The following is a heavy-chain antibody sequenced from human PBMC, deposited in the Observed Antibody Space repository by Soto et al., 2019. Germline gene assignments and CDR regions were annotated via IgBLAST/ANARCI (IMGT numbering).Heavy chain of an antibody. CDR3: ARVVGAYYYYYGMDV. J-gene: IGHJ6*02. D-gene: IGHD2-15*01. CDR2: IWYDGSNK. Sequence: QVQLVESGGGVVQPGRSLRLSCAASGFTFSSYGMHWVRQAPGKGLEWVAVIWYDGSNKYYADSVKGRFTISRDNSKNTLYLQMNSLRAEDTAVYYCARVVGAYYYYYGMDVWGQGTTVTVSS. V-gene: IGHV3-33*01. CDR1: GFTFSSYG.